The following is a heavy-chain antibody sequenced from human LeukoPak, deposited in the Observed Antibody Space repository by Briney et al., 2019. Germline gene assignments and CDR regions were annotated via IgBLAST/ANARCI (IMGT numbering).Heavy chain of an antibody. D-gene: IGHD3-22*01. Sequence: ASVKVSFKASGYTFTSHGINWVRQAPGQGLEWMGWISAYNGNTNYAQKLQGRVTMTTDTSTSTAYMELRSLRSDDTAVYYCARDSHDSSGYYRNFDYWGQGTLVTVSS. J-gene: IGHJ4*02. V-gene: IGHV1-18*01. CDR2: ISAYNGNT. CDR1: GYTFTSHG. CDR3: ARDSHDSSGYYRNFDY.